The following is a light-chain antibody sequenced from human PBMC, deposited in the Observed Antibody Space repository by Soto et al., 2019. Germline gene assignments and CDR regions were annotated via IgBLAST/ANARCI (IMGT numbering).Light chain of an antibody. CDR1: SSDVGAYDY. CDR2: EVS. Sequence: QSVLTHPDSVSGSPGQSITISCTGTSSDVGAYDYVSWYQQHPDKAPKLLIYEVSNRPSGVSNRFSGSKSVNTATLTISGLQAEDEADYYCSSFTSSSTRVFGTGTNVTV. J-gene: IGLJ1*01. V-gene: IGLV2-14*03. CDR3: SSFTSSSTRV.